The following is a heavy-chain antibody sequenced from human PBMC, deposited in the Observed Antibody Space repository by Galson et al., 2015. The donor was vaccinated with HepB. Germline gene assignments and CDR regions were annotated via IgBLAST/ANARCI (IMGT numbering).Heavy chain of an antibody. CDR2: IKQDGSEK. J-gene: IGHJ4*02. CDR1: GFTYNNYW. V-gene: IGHV3-7*03. D-gene: IGHD1-26*01. CDR3: ARGWDAEVPSNFDI. Sequence: SLRLSCAVSGFTYNNYWMSWVRQAPGRGLEWVANIKQDGSEKYYVDSVEGRFTVSRDNAKKTLYLDMNALSVEDTAVYYCARGWDAEVPSNFDIWRQGALDTVSS.